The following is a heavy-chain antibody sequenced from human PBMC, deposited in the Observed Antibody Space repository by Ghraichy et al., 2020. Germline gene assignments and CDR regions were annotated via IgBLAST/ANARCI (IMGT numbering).Heavy chain of an antibody. CDR3: ARDLIVFSHILTGYYGMDV. J-gene: IGHJ6*02. CDR1: GFTFKNYW. D-gene: IGHD3-9*01. V-gene: IGHV3-7*01. Sequence: GGSLRLSCAVSGFTFKNYWMSWVRQAPGKGLEWVANIKQDGSEKNYGDSVKGRFTISRDNTRNSLYLQVSSLRPEDTAVYYCARDLIVFSHILTGYYGMDVWGQGTTVTVSS. CDR2: IKQDGSEK.